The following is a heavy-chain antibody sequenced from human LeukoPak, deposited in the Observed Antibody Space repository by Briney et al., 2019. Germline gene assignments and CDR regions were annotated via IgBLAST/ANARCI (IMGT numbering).Heavy chain of an antibody. Sequence: SQTLSLTCTVSGGSISSGDYYWSWIRQPPGKGLEWIGCIYYSGSTYYNPSLKSRVTISVDTSKNQFSLKLSSVTAADTAVYYCARDPKYYYDSSGIGPWGQGTLVTVSS. V-gene: IGHV4-30-4*01. CDR1: GGSISSGDYY. CDR2: IYYSGST. D-gene: IGHD3-22*01. J-gene: IGHJ5*02. CDR3: ARDPKYYYDSSGIGP.